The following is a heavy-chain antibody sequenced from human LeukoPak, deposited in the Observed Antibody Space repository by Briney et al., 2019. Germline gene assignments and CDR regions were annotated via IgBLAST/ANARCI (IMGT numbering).Heavy chain of an antibody. J-gene: IGHJ4*02. CDR3: AIEYSSSANFDY. CDR1: GYTFTGYY. Sequence: ASVKVSCKASGYTFTGYYMHWVRQAPGQGLEWMGRINPNSGGTNYAQKFQGRVTMTRDTSISTAYVELSRLRSDDTAVYYCAIEYSSSANFDYWGQGTLVTVSS. CDR2: INPNSGGT. D-gene: IGHD6-6*01. V-gene: IGHV1-2*06.